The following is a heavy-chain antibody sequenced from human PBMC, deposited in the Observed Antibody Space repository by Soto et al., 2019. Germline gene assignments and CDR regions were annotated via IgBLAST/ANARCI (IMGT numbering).Heavy chain of an antibody. D-gene: IGHD3-22*01. Sequence: ASVKVSCKASGYTFTSYGISWVRQAPGQGLERMGWISAYNGNTNYAQKLQGRVTMTTDTSTSTAYMELRSLRSDDTAVYYCARDPPYYDSSGYYDPVDYWGQGTLVTVSS. CDR1: GYTFTSYG. J-gene: IGHJ4*02. CDR2: ISAYNGNT. CDR3: ARDPPYYDSSGYYDPVDY. V-gene: IGHV1-18*01.